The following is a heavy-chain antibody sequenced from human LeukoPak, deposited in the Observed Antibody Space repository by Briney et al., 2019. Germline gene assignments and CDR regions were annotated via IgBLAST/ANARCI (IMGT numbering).Heavy chain of an antibody. V-gene: IGHV3-11*01. CDR2: ISGSGDAT. D-gene: IGHD6-13*01. CDR3: ARRTAGTHY. CDR1: GFTFSDYA. Sequence: GGSLRLSCAASGFTFSDYAMSWVRQAPEKGLEWVSAISGSGDATKYADSVKGRFTISRDNAKNSLYLQMNSLRAEDTAVYYCARRTAGTHYWGQGTLVTVSS. J-gene: IGHJ4*02.